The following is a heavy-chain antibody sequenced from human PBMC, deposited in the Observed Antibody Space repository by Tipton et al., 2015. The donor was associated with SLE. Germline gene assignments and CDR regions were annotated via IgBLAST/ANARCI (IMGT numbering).Heavy chain of an antibody. V-gene: IGHV5-51*01. J-gene: IGHJ6*02. CDR1: GYSFTSYW. Sequence: QLVQSGAEVKKPGESLKISCKGSGYSFTSYWIAWVRQMPGKGLEWMGIIYPDDSDTRYSPSFQGQVTISADKSISTAYVQWSSLKASDTAMYYCARRKARNYYGMDVWGQGTTVTVSS. CDR2: IYPDDSDT. CDR3: ARRKARNYYGMDV.